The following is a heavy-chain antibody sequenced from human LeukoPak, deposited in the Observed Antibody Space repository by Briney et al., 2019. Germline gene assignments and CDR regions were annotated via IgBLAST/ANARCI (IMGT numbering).Heavy chain of an antibody. D-gene: IGHD3-3*01. V-gene: IGHV4-61*02. Sequence: SQTLSLTCTVSGGSISSGSYYWNWIRQPAGKGLEWIGRFYTSENTNYNPSLKSRVTISIDTSKNQFSLKLNSVTAADTAVYYCQARDFWSGYSDYWGQGTLVTVSS. CDR1: GGSISSGSYY. J-gene: IGHJ4*02. CDR3: QARDFWSGYSDY. CDR2: FYTSENT.